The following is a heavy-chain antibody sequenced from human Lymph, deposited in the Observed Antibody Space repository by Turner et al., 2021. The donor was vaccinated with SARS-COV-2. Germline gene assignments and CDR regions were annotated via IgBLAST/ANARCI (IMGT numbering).Heavy chain of an antibody. CDR3: ARVGVRFEWSDGYHYYYAMDV. CDR1: GFTFSSYW. Sequence: EVQLVESGGGLVQPGGSLRLSCAASGFTFSSYWMSWGRQAPGKGLEWVANIKQDGSEKYYVDSVKGRFTISRDNAKNSLYLQMNSLRADDTAVYFCARVGVRFEWSDGYHYYYAMDVWGQGTTVTVSS. V-gene: IGHV3-7*03. D-gene: IGHD3-3*01. CDR2: IKQDGSEK. J-gene: IGHJ6*02.